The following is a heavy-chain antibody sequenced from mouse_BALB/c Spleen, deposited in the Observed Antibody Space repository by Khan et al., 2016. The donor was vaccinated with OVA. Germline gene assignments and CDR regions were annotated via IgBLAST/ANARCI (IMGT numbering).Heavy chain of an antibody. Sequence: QVQLQQSGPGLVQPSQSLSITCTVSGFSLTTYGVHWVRQSPGKGLEWLGVIWSGGSTDYNAAFISRLSISKDSSKSQVFFKMNSLQVNDTAIYDCAGNYEYDEGLAYWGQGTMVTVSA. V-gene: IGHV2-2*02. D-gene: IGHD2-4*01. CDR1: GFSLTTYG. J-gene: IGHJ3*01. CDR3: AGNYEYDEGLAY. CDR2: IWSGGST.